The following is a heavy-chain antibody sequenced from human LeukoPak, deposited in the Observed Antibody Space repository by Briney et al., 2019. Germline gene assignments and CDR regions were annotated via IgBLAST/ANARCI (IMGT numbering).Heavy chain of an antibody. CDR3: ARADRYFDWLFLS. CDR1: GFTFSSYE. D-gene: IGHD3-9*01. Sequence: GGSLRLSCAASGFTFSSYEMNWVRQAPGKGLEWVSYISSSGSTIYSADSVKGRFTISRDNAKNSLYLQMNSLRAEDTAVYYCARADRYFDWLFLSWGQGTLVTVSS. V-gene: IGHV3-48*03. CDR2: ISSSGSTI. J-gene: IGHJ4*02.